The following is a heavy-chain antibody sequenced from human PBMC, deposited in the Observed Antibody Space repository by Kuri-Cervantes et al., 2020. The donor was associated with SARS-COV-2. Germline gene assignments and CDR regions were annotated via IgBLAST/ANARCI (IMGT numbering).Heavy chain of an antibody. Sequence: GSLRLSCAVYGGSFSDYYWSWVRQPPGKGLEWIGEINHSGNTNYDPSLKSRVTISVDTSKNQFSLKLSSVTAADTAVYYCARARRSSGWATAGLNWFDPWGQGTLVTVSS. V-gene: IGHV4-34*01. CDR2: INHSGNT. D-gene: IGHD6-19*01. J-gene: IGHJ5*02. CDR1: GGSFSDYY. CDR3: ARARRSSGWATAGLNWFDP.